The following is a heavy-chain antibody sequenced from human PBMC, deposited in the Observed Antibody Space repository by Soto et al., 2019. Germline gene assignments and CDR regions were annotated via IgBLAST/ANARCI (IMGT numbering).Heavy chain of an antibody. CDR3: ARGKYSSWPNYYYYYMDV. Sequence: SETLSLTCAVYGGSFSGYYWSWIRQPPGKGLEWIGEINHSGSTNYNPSLKSRVTISVDTSKNQFSLKLSSVTAADTAVYYCARGKYSSWPNYYYYYMDVWGKGTTVTVSS. CDR1: GGSFSGYY. CDR2: INHSGST. V-gene: IGHV4-34*01. J-gene: IGHJ6*03. D-gene: IGHD6-13*01.